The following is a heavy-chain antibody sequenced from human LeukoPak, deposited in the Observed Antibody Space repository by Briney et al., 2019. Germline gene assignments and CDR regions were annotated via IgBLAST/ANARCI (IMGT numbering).Heavy chain of an antibody. CDR1: GFTFSSYS. V-gene: IGHV3-48*01. Sequence: GGSLRLSCAASGFTFSSYSMNWVRQAPGKGLEWVSYISSSSSTIYYADSVKGRFTISRDNSKNTLYLQMNSLRAEDTAVYYCAKVDVKKTGYSSGWYGGFDYWGQGTLVTVSS. D-gene: IGHD6-19*01. CDR3: AKVDVKKTGYSSGWYGGFDY. J-gene: IGHJ4*02. CDR2: ISSSSSTI.